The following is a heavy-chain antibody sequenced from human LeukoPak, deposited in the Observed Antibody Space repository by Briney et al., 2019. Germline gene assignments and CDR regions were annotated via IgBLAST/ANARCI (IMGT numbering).Heavy chain of an antibody. CDR2: IYRGGST. V-gene: IGHV3-53*01. D-gene: IGHD3-3*01. J-gene: IGHJ3*02. CDR1: GFNVSTND. CDR3: GREGGITVFGVAQPGGAFDI. Sequence: PGGSLRLSCAASGFNVSTNDMSWVRQAPGKGLEWVSVIYRGGSTYYADSVKGRFTISRDNSKNTLYVQMNRLRAEETAVYYCGREGGITVFGVAQPGGAFDIWGQGTMVTVSS.